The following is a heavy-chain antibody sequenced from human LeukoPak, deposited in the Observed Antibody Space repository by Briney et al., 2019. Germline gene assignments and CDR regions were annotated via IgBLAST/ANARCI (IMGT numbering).Heavy chain of an antibody. J-gene: IGHJ3*02. CDR1: GFIFSTSA. V-gene: IGHV1-58*01. Sequence: SVKVSCKTSGFIFSTSAVQWVRQARGQGLEWVGWIVVGSGDTNYAQKFQERVTITRDMSTGTAYMDLSSLRSEDTAVYYCAARPGGYATFDIWGQGTMVTVSS. CDR2: IVVGSGDT. D-gene: IGHD3-16*01. CDR3: AARPGGYATFDI.